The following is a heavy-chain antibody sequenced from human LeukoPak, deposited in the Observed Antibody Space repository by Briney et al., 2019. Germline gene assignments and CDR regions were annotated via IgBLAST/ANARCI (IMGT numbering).Heavy chain of an antibody. CDR2: IYHSGST. D-gene: IGHD2-2*01. CDR3: ARGMGLSRVRFDP. V-gene: IGHV4-30-2*01. Sequence: ASQTLSLTCAVSGGSISSGGYSWSWIRQPPGKGLEWIGEIYHSGSTNYNPSLKSRVTISVDKSKNQFSLKLSSVTAADTAVYYCARGMGLSRVRFDPWGQGTLVTVSS. J-gene: IGHJ5*02. CDR1: GGSISSGGYS.